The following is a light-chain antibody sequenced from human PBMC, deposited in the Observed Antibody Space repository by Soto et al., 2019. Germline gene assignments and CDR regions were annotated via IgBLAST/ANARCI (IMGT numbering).Light chain of an antibody. CDR3: KSYTSSNTLL. CDR2: EVS. Sequence: QSVLTQPASVSGSPGQSITISCTGTNSDVGGYNFVSWYQQHPGKAPKLIIYEVSNRPSGVSNRFSGSRSGNTATLAISGLQAEDEADYYCKSYTSSNTLLFGGGTKLTVL. CDR1: NSDVGGYNF. V-gene: IGLV2-14*03. J-gene: IGLJ2*01.